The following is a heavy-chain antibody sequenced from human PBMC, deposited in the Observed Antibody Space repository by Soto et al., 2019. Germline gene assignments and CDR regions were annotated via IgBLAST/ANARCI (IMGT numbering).Heavy chain of an antibody. D-gene: IGHD6-19*01. CDR1: SDSIAGENW. V-gene: IGHV4-4*02. J-gene: IGHJ4*02. CDR3: ARVFSSGSGWMYYFDF. CDR2: VFHTGGT. Sequence: QVQLQESGPGLVKPSETLSLTCTVSSDSIAGENWWSWVRQPPGLRLEWIGEVFHTGGTNYNPSLKGRVTMEVDKSKNQFSLKLISATAADTAVYYCARVFSSGSGWMYYFDFWGQGTLVSVSS.